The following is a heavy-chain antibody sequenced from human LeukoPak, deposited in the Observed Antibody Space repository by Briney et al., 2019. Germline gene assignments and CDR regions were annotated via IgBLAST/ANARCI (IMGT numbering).Heavy chain of an antibody. CDR3: ARRVTTLDYFDY. V-gene: IGHV4-34*01. CDR2: IYYSGST. CDR1: GGSFSGYY. J-gene: IGHJ4*02. D-gene: IGHD3-10*02. Sequence: PSETLSLTCAVYGGSFSGYYWSWIRQPPGKGLEWIGSIYYSGSTYYNPSLKSRVTISVDTSKNQFSLKLSSVTAADTAVYYCARRVTTLDYFDYWGQGTLVTVSS.